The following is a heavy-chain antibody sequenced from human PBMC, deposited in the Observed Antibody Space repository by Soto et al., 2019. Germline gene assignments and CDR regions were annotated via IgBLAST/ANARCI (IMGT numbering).Heavy chain of an antibody. D-gene: IGHD2-15*01. Sequence: QVQLVESGGGVVQPGRSLRLSCAASGFTFSSYGMHWVRQAPGKGLAWVAVISYDGSNKYSADSVKGRFTISRDNSKNTLYLQMNSLRAEDTAVYYCAKHLAPYCSGGSCYSGYCGQGTLVTVSS. CDR3: AKHLAPYCSGGSCYSGY. CDR1: GFTFSSYG. V-gene: IGHV3-30*18. CDR2: ISYDGSNK. J-gene: IGHJ4*02.